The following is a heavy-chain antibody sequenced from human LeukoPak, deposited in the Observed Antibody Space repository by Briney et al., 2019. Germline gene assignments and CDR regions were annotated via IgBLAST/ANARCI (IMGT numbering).Heavy chain of an antibody. J-gene: IGHJ5*02. CDR1: GFTFSSYS. CDR2: ISSSSSTI. CDR3: ARDRWIAVAQRPENWFDP. V-gene: IGHV3-48*01. Sequence: PGGSLRLSCAASGFTFSSYSMNWVRQAPGKGLEWVSYISSSSSTIYYADSVKGRFTTSRDNAKNSLYLQMNSLRAEDTAVYYCARDRWIAVAQRPENWFDPWGQGTLVTVSS. D-gene: IGHD6-19*01.